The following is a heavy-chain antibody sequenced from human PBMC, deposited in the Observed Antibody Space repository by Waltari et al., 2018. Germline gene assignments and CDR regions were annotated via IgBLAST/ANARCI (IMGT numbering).Heavy chain of an antibody. CDR1: GGSISGGSYY. J-gene: IGHJ3*02. D-gene: IGHD3-22*01. V-gene: IGHV4-61*02. Sequence: QVQLQESGPGLVKPSETLSLTCTVSGGSISGGSYYWSWIRQPAGKGLEWIGRIYSSGSTNYNPSLKGRVTISRDTSRDQFSLKLSSVTAADTAVYYCARGDTMIVVVPGAAFDIWGQGTKVTVSS. CDR3: ARGDTMIVVVPGAAFDI. CDR2: IYSSGST.